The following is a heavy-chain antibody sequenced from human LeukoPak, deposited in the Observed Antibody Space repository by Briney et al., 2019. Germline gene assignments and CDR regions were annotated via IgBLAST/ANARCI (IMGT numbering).Heavy chain of an antibody. CDR2: ISAYNGNT. V-gene: IGHV1-18*01. CDR3: ARDYGVQYSSGYYLGF. CDR1: GYTFTSYG. J-gene: IGHJ4*02. Sequence: GASVKLSCKASGYTFTSYGISWVRQAPGQGLEWMGWISAYNGNTNYAQKFQGRLTMTTDTSTSTAYMELRSLRYDDTAMSYCARDYGVQYSSGYYLGFWGQGTLVTVSS. D-gene: IGHD6-25*01.